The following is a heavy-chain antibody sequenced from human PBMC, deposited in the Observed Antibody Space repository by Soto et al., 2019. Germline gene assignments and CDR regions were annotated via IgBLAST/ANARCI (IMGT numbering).Heavy chain of an antibody. D-gene: IGHD4-17*01. J-gene: IGHJ4*02. V-gene: IGHV3-30*18. CDR3: AKDTLRQTVTTRDY. CDR1: GFTFSSYG. Sequence: QVQLVESGGGVVQPGRSLRLSCAASGFTFSSYGMHWVRQAPGKGLEWVAVISYDGSNNYYADSVKGRFTISRDNSKNTLYLQMNSLRAEDTAVYYCAKDTLRQTVTTRDYWGQGTLVTVSS. CDR2: ISYDGSNN.